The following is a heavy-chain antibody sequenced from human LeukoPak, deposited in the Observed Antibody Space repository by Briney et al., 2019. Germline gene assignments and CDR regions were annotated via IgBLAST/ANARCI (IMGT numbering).Heavy chain of an antibody. J-gene: IGHJ4*02. V-gene: IGHV4-34*01. CDR1: GGSFSGYY. Sequence: SETLSLTCAVYGGSFSGYYWSWIRQPPGKGLEWIGQINHSGSTNYNSSLQSRVTMSVDTSKNQFSLKLSSVTAADTAVYYCARALNPLPGTYYFDYWGQGTLATVSS. CDR3: ARALNPLPGTYYFDY. CDR2: INHSGST. D-gene: IGHD2-15*01.